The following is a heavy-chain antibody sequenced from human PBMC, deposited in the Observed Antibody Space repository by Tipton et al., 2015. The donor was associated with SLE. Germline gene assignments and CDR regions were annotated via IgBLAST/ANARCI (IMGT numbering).Heavy chain of an antibody. J-gene: IGHJ4*02. CDR3: ARERISLITYYYGSGSLDY. Sequence: SLRLSCAASGFTFSTYAMHWVRQAPGKGLEWVALISYDGSNKYHADSVKGRFTISRDNSKNTLYLQMTSLRAEDTAVYYCARERISLITYYYGSGSLDYWGQGTLVTVSS. CDR1: GFTFSTYA. D-gene: IGHD3-10*01. V-gene: IGHV3-30*04. CDR2: ISYDGSNK.